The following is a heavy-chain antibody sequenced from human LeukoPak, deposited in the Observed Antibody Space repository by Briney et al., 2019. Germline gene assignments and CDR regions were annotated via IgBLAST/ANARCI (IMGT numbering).Heavy chain of an antibody. D-gene: IGHD2-2*01. Sequence: GGSLRLSCAPSGLTFSSYSMNWVRQAPGKGLEWVSSISSSSRYIYYTHSVKGRFTNSRDNAKNSLYLQMNGLRTEDTAVYYCARDSVRIPAAESPKPHAFDSWGQGTMVTVSS. J-gene: IGHJ3*02. CDR2: ISSSSRYI. CDR1: GLTFSSYS. V-gene: IGHV3-21*01. CDR3: ARDSVRIPAAESPKPHAFDS.